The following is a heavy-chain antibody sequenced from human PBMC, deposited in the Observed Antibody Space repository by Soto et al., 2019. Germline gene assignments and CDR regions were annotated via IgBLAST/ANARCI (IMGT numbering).Heavy chain of an antibody. CDR3: ARGLNLCFGKLPRRGGNSYSRDV. Sequence: QVQLQQWGAGLLKPSETLSLTCAVYGGSFSGYQWSWIRQTPGKGLEWIGGINDGGDINYNPSLKSGVPFWGNPPKKRTSLGLSSWTAADTAVNSGARGLNLCFGKLPRRGGNSYSRDVWAKGPRSPSP. CDR1: GGSFSGYQ. D-gene: IGHD3-10*01. J-gene: IGHJ6*03. V-gene: IGHV4-34*01. CDR2: INDGGDI.